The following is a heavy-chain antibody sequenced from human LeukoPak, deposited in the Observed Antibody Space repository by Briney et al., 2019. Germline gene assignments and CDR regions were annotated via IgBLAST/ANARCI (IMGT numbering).Heavy chain of an antibody. J-gene: IGHJ6*02. Sequence: GGSLRLSCAASGFTFSHAWMTWVRQAPGKGLEWVGRIKSKTDGGTTDYAAPVKGRFTISRDDSKNTLYLQMNSLKIEDTAVYYCAKVEDSSSWIYYYYGMDVWGQGTTVTVSS. CDR1: GFTFSHAW. D-gene: IGHD6-13*01. V-gene: IGHV3-15*01. CDR3: AKVEDSSSWIYYYYGMDV. CDR2: IKSKTDGGTT.